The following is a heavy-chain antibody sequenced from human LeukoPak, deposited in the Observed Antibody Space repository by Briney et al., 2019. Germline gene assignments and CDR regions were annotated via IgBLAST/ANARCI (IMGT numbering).Heavy chain of an antibody. CDR1: GYTFTSYG. CDR2: ISAYNGNT. D-gene: IGHD2-2*01. V-gene: IGHV1-18*01. CDR3: ASGRVVPAAISYYYYMDV. J-gene: IGHJ6*03. Sequence: GASVKVSCKASGYTFTSYGISWVRQAPGQGLEWMGWISAYNGNTNYAQKLQGRVTMTTDTSTSTAYMELRSLRSEDTAVYYCASGRVVPAAISYYYYMDVWGKGTTVTVSS.